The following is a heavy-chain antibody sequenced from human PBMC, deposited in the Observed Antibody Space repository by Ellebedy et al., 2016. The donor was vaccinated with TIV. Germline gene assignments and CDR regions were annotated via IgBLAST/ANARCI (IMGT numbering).Heavy chain of an antibody. D-gene: IGHD2-21*01. CDR2: INPNSGGT. Sequence: ASVKVSCKASGYTFTAYYMHWVRQAPGQGLEWMGWINPNSGGTKYAQKFQGRVTMTRDTSISTAYMELSRLRSDDTAVYYCARSPSPHIPDFGYWGQGTLVTVSS. CDR1: GYTFTAYY. CDR3: ARSPSPHIPDFGY. V-gene: IGHV1-2*02. J-gene: IGHJ4*02.